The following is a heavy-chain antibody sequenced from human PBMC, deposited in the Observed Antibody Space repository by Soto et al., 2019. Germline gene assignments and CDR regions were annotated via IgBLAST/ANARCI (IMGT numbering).Heavy chain of an antibody. CDR3: ARDRFRHDFWSGYFHYYYGMDV. Sequence: PGGSLRLSCAASVFTFSGYSMNWVRQAPGKGLEWVSYISSSSSTIYYADSVKGRFTISRDNAKNSLYLQMNSLRDEDTAVYYCARDRFRHDFWSGYFHYYYGMDVWGQGTTVTVSS. CDR1: VFTFSGYS. J-gene: IGHJ6*02. CDR2: ISSSSSTI. V-gene: IGHV3-48*02. D-gene: IGHD3-3*01.